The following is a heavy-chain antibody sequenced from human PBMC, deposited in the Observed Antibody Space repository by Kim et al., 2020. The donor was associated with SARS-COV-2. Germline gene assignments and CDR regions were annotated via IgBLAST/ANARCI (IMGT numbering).Heavy chain of an antibody. CDR1: GFTFSSYA. CDR2: IWYDGSNK. Sequence: GGSLRLSCAASGFTFSSYAMHWVRQAPGKGLEWVAVIWYDGSNKYYADSVKGRFTISRDNSKNTLYLQMNSLRAEDTAVYYCAKDFLQKQFWSGYYSALYYFDYWGQGTLVTVSS. V-gene: IGHV3-33*06. J-gene: IGHJ4*02. CDR3: AKDFLQKQFWSGYYSALYYFDY. D-gene: IGHD3-3*01.